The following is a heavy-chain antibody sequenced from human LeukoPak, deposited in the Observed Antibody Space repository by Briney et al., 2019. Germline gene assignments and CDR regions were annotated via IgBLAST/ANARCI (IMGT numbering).Heavy chain of an antibody. CDR1: GVSISSFY. V-gene: IGHV4-4*07. D-gene: IGHD6-19*01. CDR3: ARAGDSGWPRGFDY. Sequence: SENLSLNSTVSGVSISSFYWGWLRPPAGQGLEWIVRIYTSGSTIYNPSLKSRVSMSVDTSKNQFSPKLSSVTAADTAVYYCARAGDSGWPRGFDYWGQGTLVTVSS. CDR2: IYTSGST. J-gene: IGHJ4*02.